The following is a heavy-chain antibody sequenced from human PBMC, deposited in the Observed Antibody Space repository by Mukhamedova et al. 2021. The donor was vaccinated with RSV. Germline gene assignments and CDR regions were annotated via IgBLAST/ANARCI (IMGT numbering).Heavy chain of an antibody. D-gene: IGHD4-17*01. J-gene: IGHJ1*01. V-gene: IGHV3-48*02. CDR3: ARRARDYGDF. Sequence: SGFAFSTYSMNWVRQTPGQGLELVSYISTTSTFIYYIDSVKGRFTISRDNAKDSLYLQMNSLRDEDTAVYYCARRARDYGDF. CDR1: GFAFSTYS. CDR2: ISTTSTFI.